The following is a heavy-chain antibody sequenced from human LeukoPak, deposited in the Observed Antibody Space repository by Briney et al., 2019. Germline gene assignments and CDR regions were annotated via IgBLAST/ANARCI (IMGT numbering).Heavy chain of an antibody. J-gene: IGHJ5*02. CDR1: GGSIGSYY. CDR3: ARAGDYGDYVGWFDP. CDR2: IHTSGST. V-gene: IGHV4-4*07. Sequence: SETLSLTCTVSGGSIGSYYWSWIRQPAGKGPEWIGRIHTSGSTNYNPSLKSRLTMSVATSKRQFSLKLPSVTAADTAVYYCARAGDYGDYVGWFDPWGQGTLVTVSS. D-gene: IGHD4-17*01.